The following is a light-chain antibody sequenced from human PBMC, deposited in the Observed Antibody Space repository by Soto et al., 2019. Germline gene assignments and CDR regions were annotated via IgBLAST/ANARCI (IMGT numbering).Light chain of an antibody. Sequence: QSVLTQPASVSGSPGQSITSSCTGTSSDVGGYNYVSWYQQHPGKAPKLMVYDVTIRPSGVSDRFSGSKSGNTASLTISGLQAEDEADYYCSSYTNSGPIFGGGTKVTVL. CDR3: SSYTNSGPI. J-gene: IGLJ2*01. V-gene: IGLV2-14*03. CDR2: DVT. CDR1: SSDVGGYNY.